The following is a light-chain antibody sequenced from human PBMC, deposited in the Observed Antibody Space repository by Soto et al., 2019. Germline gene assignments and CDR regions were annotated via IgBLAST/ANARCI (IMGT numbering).Light chain of an antibody. CDR1: QSVSSY. CDR2: DAS. Sequence: IVVTQSPATLCLSPGERATLSCRASQSVSSYLAWYQQKPGQAPRLLIYDASNRATGIPARFSGSGSGTDFTLTISSLEPEDFAVYYCQQRSNWPAFGGGTKGDIK. V-gene: IGKV3-11*01. CDR3: QQRSNWPA. J-gene: IGKJ4*01.